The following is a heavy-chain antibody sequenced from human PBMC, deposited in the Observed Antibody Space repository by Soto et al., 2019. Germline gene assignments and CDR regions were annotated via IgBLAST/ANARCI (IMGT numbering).Heavy chain of an antibody. D-gene: IGHD1-26*01. CDR3: ARDRFIGTYYVKGVDV. CDR1: GFTFTDYW. CDR2: LNQDGSEK. Sequence: GGSLRLSCAASGFTFTDYWMSWVRQAPGKGLEWVANLNQDGSEKNCVDSVKGRFTLSRDNAKNSVYLQLNSLRAEDTAVYYCARDRFIGTYYVKGVDVWGQGTKVTVSS. V-gene: IGHV3-7*03. J-gene: IGHJ6*02.